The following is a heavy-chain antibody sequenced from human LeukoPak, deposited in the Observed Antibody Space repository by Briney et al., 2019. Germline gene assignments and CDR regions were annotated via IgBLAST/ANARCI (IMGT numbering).Heavy chain of an antibody. Sequence: GASVKVSCKASGYTFTSYAISWVRQAPGQGPEWMGWINMYNGNTNYAQKLQGRVTMTTDTYTSTAYMELRSLRSDDTAVYYCARVVGNYVWGSYRPEGCFDSWGQGTLVTVSS. D-gene: IGHD3-16*02. CDR1: GYTFTSYA. V-gene: IGHV1-18*01. CDR2: INMYNGNT. J-gene: IGHJ4*02. CDR3: ARVVGNYVWGSYRPEGCFDS.